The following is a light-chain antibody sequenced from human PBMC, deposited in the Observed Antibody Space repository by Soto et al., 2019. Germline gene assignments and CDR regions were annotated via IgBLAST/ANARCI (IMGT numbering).Light chain of an antibody. CDR3: QQSYSIPFT. CDR1: QTINTY. CDR2: GSS. V-gene: IGKV1-39*01. Sequence: DIQMTQSPSSLSASGGDRVTITCRASQTINTYLNWYQQKPGKGPNLLIFGSSSLHSGVPSRFSGSGSGPDFTLTISSLQPEDFATYYCQQSYSIPFTFGGGTKIEIK. J-gene: IGKJ4*01.